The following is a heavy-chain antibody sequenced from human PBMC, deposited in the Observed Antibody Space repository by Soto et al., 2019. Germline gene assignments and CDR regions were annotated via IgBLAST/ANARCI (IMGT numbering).Heavy chain of an antibody. D-gene: IGHD6-19*01. Sequence: EVQLVESGGVLVQPGGSLKVSCAASGFTFSDSAMHWVRQASGKGLEWVGRIRGKTNSYATTYAASLKGRFTISRDDSKSTTYLQMNSLKAEDTAVYYCTSAAVASYWGQGTLVTVSS. CDR2: IRGKTNSYAT. V-gene: IGHV3-73*02. CDR1: GFTFSDSA. J-gene: IGHJ4*02. CDR3: TSAAVASY.